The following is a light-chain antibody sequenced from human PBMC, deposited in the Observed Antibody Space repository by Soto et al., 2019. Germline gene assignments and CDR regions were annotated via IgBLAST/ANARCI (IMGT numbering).Light chain of an antibody. J-gene: IGKJ1*01. CDR2: RAS. V-gene: IGKV3-20*01. CDR1: QSVSSNY. CDR3: HQYDSWT. Sequence: TLSFSPGERATPSFRASQSVSSNYLAWYQQKPGQAPKVLIYRASIRATGIPDRFTGSGSGTDFTLTISRLEPEDFAVYYCHQYDSWTFGQGSNVAI.